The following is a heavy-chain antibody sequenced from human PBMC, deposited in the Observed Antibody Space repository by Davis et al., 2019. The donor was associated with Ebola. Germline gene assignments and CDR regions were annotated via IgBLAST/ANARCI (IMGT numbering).Heavy chain of an antibody. CDR1: GFTFSSYA. J-gene: IGHJ6*04. CDR2: ISGSGGST. CDR3: SREVRGGFSPMDL. V-gene: IGHV3-23*01. Sequence: PGGSLRLSCAASGFTFSSYAMTWVRQAPGKGLEWVSAISGSGGSTYYADSVKGRFTISRDNARNTLYLQMNSLRAEDTAVYYCSREVRGGFSPMDLWGTGTTVTVSS. D-gene: IGHD5-18*01.